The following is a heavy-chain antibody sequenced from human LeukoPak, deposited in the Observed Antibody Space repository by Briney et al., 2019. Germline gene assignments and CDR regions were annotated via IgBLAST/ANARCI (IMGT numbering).Heavy chain of an antibody. CDR1: GYTFTSYG. Sequence: GASVKVSCKASGYTFTSYGISWVRQAPGQGLEWMGWISAYNGNTNYAQKLQGRVTMTTDTSTSTAYMELMSLRSDDTAVYYCARGANLLHPLDAFDIWGQGTMVTVSS. J-gene: IGHJ3*02. V-gene: IGHV1-18*01. D-gene: IGHD1-14*01. CDR3: ARGANLLHPLDAFDI. CDR2: ISAYNGNT.